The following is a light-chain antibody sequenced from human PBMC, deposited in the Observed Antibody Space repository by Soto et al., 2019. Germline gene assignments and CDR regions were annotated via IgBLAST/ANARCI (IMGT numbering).Light chain of an antibody. CDR3: QQYDNWPLA. CDR2: GAS. CDR1: QTVTTN. J-gene: IGKJ1*01. V-gene: IGKV3-15*01. Sequence: EIVMTQSPGTLSVSPGERASLSCRASQTVTTNLAWYQQKPGQAPRLLIYGASTRATGVPARFIGTGSGTEFTLTITSPQSEDVAVYYCQQYDNWPLAFGQGTKVDNK.